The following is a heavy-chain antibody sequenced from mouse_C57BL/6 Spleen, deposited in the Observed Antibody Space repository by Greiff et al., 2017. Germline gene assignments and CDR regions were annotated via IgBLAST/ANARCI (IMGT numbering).Heavy chain of an antibody. D-gene: IGHD4-1*01. J-gene: IGHJ3*01. CDR1: GYTFTSYW. V-gene: IGHV1-50*01. CDR2: IDPSDSYT. Sequence: QVQLQQPGAELVKPGASVKLSCKASGYTFTSYWMQWVKQRPGQGLEWIGEIDPSDSYTNYNQKFKGKATLTVDTSSSTAYMQLSSLTSEDSAVYYCAKNWEGDWFAYWGQGTLVTVSA. CDR3: AKNWEGDWFAY.